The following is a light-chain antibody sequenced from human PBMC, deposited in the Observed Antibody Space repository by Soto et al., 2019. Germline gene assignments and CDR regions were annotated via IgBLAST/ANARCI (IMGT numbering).Light chain of an antibody. V-gene: IGKV3-20*01. CDR3: QQYCSSPYA. CDR1: QSVTDSY. CDR2: DAS. J-gene: IGKJ2*01. Sequence: EIVLTQSPGTLSLSPGERATLSCRASQSVTDSYLTWYQHKPGHAPRLLIYDASTRSAGIADRFSGGGSGTDFALTIRSLEPYDFLVYYCQQYCSSPYAFGQGTKLEI.